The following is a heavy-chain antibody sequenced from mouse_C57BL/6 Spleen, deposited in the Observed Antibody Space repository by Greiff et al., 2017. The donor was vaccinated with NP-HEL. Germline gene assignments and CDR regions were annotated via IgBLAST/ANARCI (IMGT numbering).Heavy chain of an antibody. J-gene: IGHJ4*01. D-gene: IGHD2-12*01. CDR3: ARTYYTRMDY. V-gene: IGHV5-17*01. CDR2: ISSGSSTI. CDR1: GFTFSDYG. Sequence: EVKLVESGGGLVKPGGSLKLSCAASGFTFSDYGMHWVRQAPEKGLEWVAYISSGSSTIYYADTVKGRFTISRDNAKNTLFLQMTSLRSEDTAMYYCARTYYTRMDYWGQGTSVTVSS.